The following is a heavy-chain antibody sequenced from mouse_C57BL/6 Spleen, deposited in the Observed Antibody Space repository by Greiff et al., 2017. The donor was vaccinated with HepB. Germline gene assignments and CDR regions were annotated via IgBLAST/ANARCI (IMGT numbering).Heavy chain of an antibody. V-gene: IGHV1-69*01. J-gene: IGHJ2*01. Sequence: VQLQQSGAELVMPGASVKLSCKASGYTFTSYWMHWVKQRPGQGLEWIGEIDPSDSYTNYNQKFKGKSTLTVDKSSSTAYMQLSSLTSEDSAVYYCARGYYHTLFDYWGQGTTLTVSS. CDR1: GYTFTSYW. CDR2: IDPSDSYT. D-gene: IGHD2-3*01. CDR3: ARGYYHTLFDY.